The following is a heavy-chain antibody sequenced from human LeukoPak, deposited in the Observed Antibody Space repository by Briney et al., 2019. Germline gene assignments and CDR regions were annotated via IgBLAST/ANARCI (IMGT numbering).Heavy chain of an antibody. Sequence: ASVKVSCKASGYTFTSYGISWVRQAPGQGLEWMGWISAYNGNTNYAQKLQGRVTMTTDTSTSTAYMELSSLRSEDTAVYYCARSIGYCSGGSCYGDYWGQGTLVTVSS. CDR2: ISAYNGNT. CDR3: ARSIGYCSGGSCYGDY. V-gene: IGHV1-18*01. CDR1: GYTFTSYG. D-gene: IGHD2-15*01. J-gene: IGHJ4*02.